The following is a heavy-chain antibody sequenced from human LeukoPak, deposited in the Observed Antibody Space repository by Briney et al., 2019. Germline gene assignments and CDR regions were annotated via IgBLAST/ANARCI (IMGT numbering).Heavy chain of an antibody. V-gene: IGHV1-8*01. J-gene: IGHJ4*02. CDR1: GYTFTSYD. CDR2: MNPNSGNT. CDR3: ARGRGIAVAGQFDY. Sequence: ASVKVSCKASGYTFTSYDINWVRQATGQGLEWMGWMNPNSGNTGYAQKFQGRVTMTRNTSISTAYMELSSLRSEGTAVYYCARGRGIAVAGQFDYWGQGTLVTVSS. D-gene: IGHD6-19*01.